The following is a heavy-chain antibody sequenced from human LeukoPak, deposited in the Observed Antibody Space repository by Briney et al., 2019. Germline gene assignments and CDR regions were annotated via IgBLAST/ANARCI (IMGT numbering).Heavy chain of an antibody. Sequence: GGSLRLSCAASGFSFSSHGIHWVRQAPGKGLEWVAMVIMDGSTTVYADSVKGRFTISRDNSMNIVYLLMNSLRPEDTAVYYCARDLTAHWSIEYWGQGALVTVSS. J-gene: IGHJ4*02. CDR3: ARDLTAHWSIEY. CDR1: GFSFSSHG. V-gene: IGHV3-30*03. CDR2: VIMDGSTT. D-gene: IGHD5/OR15-5a*01.